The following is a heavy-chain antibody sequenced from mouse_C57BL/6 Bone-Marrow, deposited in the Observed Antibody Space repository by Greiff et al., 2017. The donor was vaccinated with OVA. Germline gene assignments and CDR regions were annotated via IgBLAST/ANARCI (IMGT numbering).Heavy chain of an antibody. CDR1: GYSITSGYY. D-gene: IGHD2-4*01. Sequence: VQLKESGPGLVKPSQSLSLTCSVTGYSITSGYYWNWIRQFPGNKLEWMGYISYDGSNNYNPSLKNRISITRDTSKNQFFLKLNSVTTEDTATYYCARGGGYDYDGFDYWGQGTTLTVSS. J-gene: IGHJ2*01. V-gene: IGHV3-6*01. CDR3: ARGGGYDYDGFDY. CDR2: ISYDGSN.